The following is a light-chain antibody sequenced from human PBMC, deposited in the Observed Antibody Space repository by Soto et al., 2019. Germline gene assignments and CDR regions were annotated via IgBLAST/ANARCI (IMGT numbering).Light chain of an antibody. CDR1: QTVSSTY. CDR2: GAS. Sequence: EIVLTQSPDTLSLSPGERATLSCRASQTVSSTYLAWYQQKPGQAPRLLIYGASSRATDIPDRFSGSGSGTDFTLTISRLDPEDSAVYYCQQYGNSPITLGQGARLEI. CDR3: QQYGNSPIT. V-gene: IGKV3-20*01. J-gene: IGKJ5*01.